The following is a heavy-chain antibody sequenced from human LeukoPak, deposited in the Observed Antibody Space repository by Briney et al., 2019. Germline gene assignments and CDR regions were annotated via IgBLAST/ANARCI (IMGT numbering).Heavy chain of an antibody. CDR3: VRDGNLYYFDY. D-gene: IGHD1-7*01. V-gene: IGHV3-23*01. CDR2: ISGGVHNT. CDR1: EFSFGSYA. J-gene: IGHJ4*02. Sequence: PGGFLRLSCAASEFSFGSYAIGWVRQAPGMVLECVSTISGGVHNTYYADSVKGRFTISRDNSKNKLYLQMNSLRAEDTDVYYCVRDGNLYYFDYWGQGTLVTVSS.